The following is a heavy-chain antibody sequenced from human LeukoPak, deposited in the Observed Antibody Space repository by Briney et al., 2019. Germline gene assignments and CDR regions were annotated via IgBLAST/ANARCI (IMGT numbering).Heavy chain of an antibody. CDR1: GYSFHSYY. D-gene: IGHD7-27*01. Sequence: ASVKVSCKASGYSFHSYYMHWVRQAPGQGLEWLGIINPSGGSTSYAQKFQGRVTMTRDTSTSTVYMELSSLRSEDTAVYYCARGPKLGPAYFDYWGQGTLVTVSS. CDR2: INPSGGST. V-gene: IGHV1-46*02. CDR3: ARGPKLGPAYFDY. J-gene: IGHJ4*02.